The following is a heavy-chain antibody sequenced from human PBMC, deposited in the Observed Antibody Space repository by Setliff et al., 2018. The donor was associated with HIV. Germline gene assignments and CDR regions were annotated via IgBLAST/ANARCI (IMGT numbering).Heavy chain of an antibody. CDR3: ARDGYNYKKGTSYMDV. J-gene: IGHJ6*03. Sequence: PSETLSLTCTVSGGSINIYFWSWIRQPPGKGLEWLGCLYYTGRANYNPSLKSRLTVSVDTSKNQFSLKLSSVTAADTAVYYCARDGYNYKKGTSYMDVWGKGSTVTVSS. D-gene: IGHD5-12*01. CDR1: GGSINIYF. CDR2: LYYTGRA. V-gene: IGHV4-59*01.